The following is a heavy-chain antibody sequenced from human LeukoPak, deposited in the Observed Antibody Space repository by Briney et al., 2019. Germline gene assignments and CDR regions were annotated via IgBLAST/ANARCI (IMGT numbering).Heavy chain of an antibody. D-gene: IGHD3-10*01. Sequence: GESLKISCQGSGYSFNNYWIAWVRQMPGKGLEWMGIIYPGDSDTRYSPSFQGQVTISADKSISTAYLQWSSLKASDTAMYYCARGYYGSGTYLYSFDYWGQGTLVTVSS. CDR3: ARGYYGSGTYLYSFDY. J-gene: IGHJ4*02. CDR2: IYPGDSDT. CDR1: GYSFNNYW. V-gene: IGHV5-51*01.